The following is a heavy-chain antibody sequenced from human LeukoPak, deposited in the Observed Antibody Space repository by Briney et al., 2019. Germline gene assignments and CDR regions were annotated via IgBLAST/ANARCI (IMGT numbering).Heavy chain of an antibody. CDR1: GFTFSSYA. D-gene: IGHD6-19*01. J-gene: IGHJ4*02. V-gene: IGHV3-23*01. Sequence: GGSLRLSCAASGFTFSSYAMSWVRQAPGKGLEWVSAISGSGGSTYYADSVKGRFTISRDNSKNTLYLQMNSLRAEDAAVYYCAASGWYAPFDYWGQGTLVTVSS. CDR3: AASGWYAPFDY. CDR2: ISGSGGST.